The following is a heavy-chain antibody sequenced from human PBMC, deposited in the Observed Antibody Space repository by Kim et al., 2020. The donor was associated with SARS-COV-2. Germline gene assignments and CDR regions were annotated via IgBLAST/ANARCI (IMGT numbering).Heavy chain of an antibody. CDR2: INHSGST. CDR1: GGSFSDYY. D-gene: IGHD2-15*01. Sequence: SETLSLTCAVYGGSFSDYYWSWIRQPPGKGLEWIGEINHSGSTNYNPSLKSRVTISVDTSKNQFSLKLSSVTAADTAVYYCARGPRRIYCSGGSCSYYFDYWGQGTLVTVSS. J-gene: IGHJ4*02. V-gene: IGHV4-34*01. CDR3: ARGPRRIYCSGGSCSYYFDY.